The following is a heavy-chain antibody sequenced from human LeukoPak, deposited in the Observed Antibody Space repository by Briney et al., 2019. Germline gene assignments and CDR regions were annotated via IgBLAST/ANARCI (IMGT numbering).Heavy chain of an antibody. J-gene: IGHJ4*02. D-gene: IGHD6-19*01. CDR1: GGSISSGGYY. Sequence: PSQTLSLTCTVSGGSISSGGYYWSWIRQHPGKGLEWIGYIYYSGSTYYNPSLKSRVTISVDTSKNQFSLKLSSVTAADTAVYYCAREAVAGQGIIDYRGQGTLVTVSS. V-gene: IGHV4-31*03. CDR2: IYYSGST. CDR3: AREAVAGQGIIDY.